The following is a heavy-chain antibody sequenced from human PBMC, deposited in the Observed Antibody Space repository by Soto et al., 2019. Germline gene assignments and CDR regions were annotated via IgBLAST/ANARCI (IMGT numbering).Heavy chain of an antibody. CDR2: IIPISGKA. D-gene: IGHD6-13*01. Sequence: QVQLVQSGAEVKKPGSSVKVSCKASGGTFSSYAISWVRQAPGQGLEWMGGIIPISGKANYAQKLPGRVKITADEATSTASMALSILRSEDTAVYYCEEPSAAGTRRTHYYFDYWGQGTLVTVSS. J-gene: IGHJ4*02. CDR3: EEPSAAGTRRTHYYFDY. CDR1: GGTFSSYA. V-gene: IGHV1-69*01.